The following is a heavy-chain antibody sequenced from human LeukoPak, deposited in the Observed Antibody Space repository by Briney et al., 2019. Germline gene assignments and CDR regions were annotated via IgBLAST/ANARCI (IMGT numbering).Heavy chain of an antibody. Sequence: SETLSLTCAVYGGSFSGYYWTWIRQPPGKGLEWIGYIYYSGSTNYNPSLKSRVTISVDTSKNQFSLKLSSVTAADTAVYYCARDAYYYDSSGYSRFDYWGQGTLVTVSS. CDR1: GGSFSGYY. D-gene: IGHD3-22*01. CDR3: ARDAYYYDSSGYSRFDY. CDR2: IYYSGST. J-gene: IGHJ4*02. V-gene: IGHV4-59*12.